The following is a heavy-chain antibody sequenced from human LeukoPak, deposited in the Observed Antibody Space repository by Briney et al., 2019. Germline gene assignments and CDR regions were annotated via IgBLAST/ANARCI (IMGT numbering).Heavy chain of an antibody. CDR2: IRASGVST. Sequence: GGSLRLSCAASGFTFSSYAMSWVRQAPGKGLEWVSAIRASGVSTYYADSVKGRFTISRDNSKNTLYLQMNSLRAEDTAVYYCARDGRFGSGFNYYYGMDVWGQGTTVTVSS. D-gene: IGHD3-10*01. CDR3: ARDGRFGSGFNYYYGMDV. V-gene: IGHV3-23*01. CDR1: GFTFSSYA. J-gene: IGHJ6*02.